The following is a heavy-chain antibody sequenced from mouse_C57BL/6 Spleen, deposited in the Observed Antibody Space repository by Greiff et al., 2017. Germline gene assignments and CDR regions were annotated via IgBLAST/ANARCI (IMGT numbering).Heavy chain of an antibody. J-gene: IGHJ2*01. CDR1: GFTFSDYG. CDR2: ISSGSSTF. D-gene: IGHD1-1*01. Sequence: EVQGVESGGGLVKPGGSLKLSCAASGFTFSDYGMHWVRQAPEKGLEWVAYISSGSSTFYYADTVKGRFTISRDNAKNTLFLQMTSLRSEDAAVYYCAREKAYGDVIFDYGGQGTTLTVAS. CDR3: AREKAYGDVIFDY. V-gene: IGHV5-17*01.